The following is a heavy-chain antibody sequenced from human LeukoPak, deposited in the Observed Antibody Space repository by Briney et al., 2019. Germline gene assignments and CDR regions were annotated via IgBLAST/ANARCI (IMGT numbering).Heavy chain of an antibody. CDR3: ARDSSGYYSHAFDI. CDR2: IYHSGST. Sequence: SVTLSLTCAVSGGSISSSGYSWSWIRQPPGNGLEWIGYIYHSGSTYYNPSLKSRVTISVDRSKDQFSLKLSSVTAADTAVYYCARDSSGYYSHAFDIWGQGTMVTVSS. CDR1: GGSISSSGYS. J-gene: IGHJ3*02. V-gene: IGHV4-30-2*01. D-gene: IGHD3-22*01.